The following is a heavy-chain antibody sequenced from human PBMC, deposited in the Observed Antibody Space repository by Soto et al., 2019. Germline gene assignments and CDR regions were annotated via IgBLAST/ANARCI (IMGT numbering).Heavy chain of an antibody. CDR2: IQSKRDGGTT. CDR3: TTDGRPYNWNDDFDY. V-gene: IGHV3-15*07. Sequence: GGSLRLSCAASGLTFSDVWMNWVRQAPGKGLEWVGRIQSKRDGGTTDYAAPVKGRFTISRDDSISTVSLQMNSLKTDDTAVYYCTTDGRPYNWNDDFDYWGQGALVTVSS. J-gene: IGHJ4*02. D-gene: IGHD1-20*01. CDR1: GLTFSDVW.